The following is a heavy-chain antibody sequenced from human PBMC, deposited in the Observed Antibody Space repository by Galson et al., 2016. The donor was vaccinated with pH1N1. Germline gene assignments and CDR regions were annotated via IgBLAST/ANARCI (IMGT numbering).Heavy chain of an antibody. CDR2: ISSSGSTI. Sequence: SLRLSCAVAGFTFSTYEMNWVRQAPGKGLEWISYISSSGSTIYYAESVKGRFTLSRDNAKNTLYLQMDSLRAEDTAVYYCARGSPFGFTNGSWYVDWWGQGTLVTVSS. CDR1: GFTFSTYE. CDR3: ARGSPFGFTNGSWYVDW. J-gene: IGHJ4*02. D-gene: IGHD5-18*01. V-gene: IGHV3-48*03.